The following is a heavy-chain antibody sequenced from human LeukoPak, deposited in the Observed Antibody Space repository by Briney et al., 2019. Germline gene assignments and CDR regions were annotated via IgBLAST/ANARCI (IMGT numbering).Heavy chain of an antibody. D-gene: IGHD2-2*01. CDR2: INPNSGGT. Sequence: ASVKVSCKASGYTFTGYYMHWVRQAPEQGLEWMGWINPNSGGTNYAQKFQGRVTMTRDTSISTAYMELSRLRSDDTAVYYCASSTVLRDAFDIWGQGTMVTVSS. J-gene: IGHJ3*02. CDR3: ASSTVLRDAFDI. V-gene: IGHV1-2*02. CDR1: GYTFTGYY.